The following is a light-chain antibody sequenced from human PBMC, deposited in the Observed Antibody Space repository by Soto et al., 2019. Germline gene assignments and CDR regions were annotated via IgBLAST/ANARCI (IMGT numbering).Light chain of an antibody. Sequence: MMMTQSPATLSVSPGERVTLSCRTSHSVNSHVAWYQQKPGQAPRLLIYGASTRATGIPARFSGSGSGTEFTLTISSLQSEDFAVYYCQQRSNWPPITFGQGTRLE. CDR3: QQRSNWPPIT. J-gene: IGKJ5*01. CDR2: GAS. V-gene: IGKV3-15*01. CDR1: HSVNSH.